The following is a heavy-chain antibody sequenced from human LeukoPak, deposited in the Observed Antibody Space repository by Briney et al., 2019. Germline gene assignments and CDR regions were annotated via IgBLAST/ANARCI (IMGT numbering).Heavy chain of an antibody. Sequence: GGSLRLSCEDSGSTLSNYWITWVRQAPGKGLEWVANIKPDGREKYYMPSVKGRFTISRDSAKNSFYLQMNSLRAEDTAVYYCATMASNVFEYWGQGTLVTVSS. J-gene: IGHJ4*02. V-gene: IGHV3-7*03. CDR1: GSTLSNYW. CDR2: IKPDGREK. D-gene: IGHD5-24*01. CDR3: ATMASNVFEY.